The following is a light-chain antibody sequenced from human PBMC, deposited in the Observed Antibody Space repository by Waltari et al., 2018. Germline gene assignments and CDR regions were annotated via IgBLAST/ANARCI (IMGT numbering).Light chain of an antibody. CDR1: QSISTW. CDR3: QQYDSLPYS. J-gene: IGKJ2*01. CDR2: RAS. Sequence: DIQMTQSPSILSASVGDRVTITCRASQSISTWLAWYQQKPGKAPKLIIYRASSLQTGVPSRFSRSGSETEFTLSISSLQPDDFATYYCQQYDSLPYSFGPGTNLEIK. V-gene: IGKV1-5*03.